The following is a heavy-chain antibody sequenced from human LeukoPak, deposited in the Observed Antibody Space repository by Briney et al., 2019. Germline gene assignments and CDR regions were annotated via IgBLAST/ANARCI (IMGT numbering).Heavy chain of an antibody. J-gene: IGHJ4*02. CDR1: GFTVSSNY. CDR3: ARGPFIAAAVDY. V-gene: IGHV3-53*01. CDR2: IYSAGST. Sequence: PGGSLRLSCVASGFTVSSNYMSWVRQAPGKGLEWVSVIYSAGSTYYADSVKGRFTISRDNSKNSLFLQMHSLRADDTAVYYCARGPFIAAAVDYWGQGTLVTVSS. D-gene: IGHD6-13*01.